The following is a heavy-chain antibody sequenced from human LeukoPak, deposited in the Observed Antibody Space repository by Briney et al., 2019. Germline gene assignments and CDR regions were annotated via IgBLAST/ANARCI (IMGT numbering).Heavy chain of an antibody. D-gene: IGHD3-3*01. CDR1: GFTFSSYA. J-gene: IGHJ3*02. Sequence: GGSLRLSCAASGFTFSSYAMHWVRQAPGKGLEWVAVISYDGSNKYYADSVKGRFTISRDNSKNTLYLQMNSLRAEDTAVYYCARDFSTHYDFWSGYYKESDLWDIWGQGTMVTVSS. CDR2: ISYDGSNK. V-gene: IGHV3-30-3*01. CDR3: ARDFSTHYDFWSGYYKESDLWDI.